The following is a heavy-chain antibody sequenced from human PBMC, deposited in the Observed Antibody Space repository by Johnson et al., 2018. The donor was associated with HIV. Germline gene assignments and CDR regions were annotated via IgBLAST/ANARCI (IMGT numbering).Heavy chain of an antibody. CDR1: GLTFSSYG. CDR2: INWNGGST. D-gene: IGHD2-8*01. J-gene: IGHJ3*02. CDR3: ARDGNAGYCTNGVCYSDAFDI. Sequence: VQLVESGGGVVQPGRSLRLSCAASGLTFSSYGMHWVRQAPGKGLEWVSGINWNGGSTGYADSVKGRFTISRDNAKNSLYLQMNSLRAEETAVYYCARDGNAGYCTNGVCYSDAFDIWGQGEMVTVSS. V-gene: IGHV3-20*04.